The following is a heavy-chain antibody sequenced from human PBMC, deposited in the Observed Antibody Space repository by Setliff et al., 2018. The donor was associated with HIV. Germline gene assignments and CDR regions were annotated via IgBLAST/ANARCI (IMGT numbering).Heavy chain of an antibody. Sequence: PSETLSLTCDVPSYSISSVHSWGWIRQPPGKRLEWIGTMHHSGNTHYKPSLKGRVTVSLDTSKKQLSLKLRSVTAADTAVYYCAKEGGYCSGTTCFGFDYWGQGTLVTVSS. D-gene: IGHD2-2*01. CDR2: MHHSGNT. V-gene: IGHV4-38-2*02. J-gene: IGHJ4*02. CDR3: AKEGGYCSGTTCFGFDY. CDR1: SYSISSVHS.